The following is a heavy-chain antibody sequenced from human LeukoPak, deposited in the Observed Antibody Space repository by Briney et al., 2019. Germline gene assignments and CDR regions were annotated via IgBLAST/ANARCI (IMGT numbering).Heavy chain of an antibody. J-gene: IGHJ4*02. CDR3: TKSFWSGYTYYFDY. CDR2: IRYDGSNE. Sequence: GSLRLSCAASGFTFSDYGMHWVRQAPGKGLEGVAFIRYDGSNEYYVDSVKGRFTVSRDNSKNTLYLQMNSLRAEDTAVYYCTKSFWSGYTYYFDYWGQGTLVTVSS. CDR1: GFTFSDYG. V-gene: IGHV3-30*02. D-gene: IGHD3-3*01.